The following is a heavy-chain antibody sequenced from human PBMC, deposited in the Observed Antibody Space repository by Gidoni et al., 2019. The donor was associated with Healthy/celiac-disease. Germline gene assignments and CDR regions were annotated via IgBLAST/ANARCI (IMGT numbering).Heavy chain of an antibody. V-gene: IGHV4-39*01. CDR2: IYYSGST. CDR1: GASISSSSYY. D-gene: IGHD3-10*01. J-gene: IGHJ6*02. CDR3: ARFGEDYGMDV. Sequence: QLQLQESGPGLVQPSETLSLTCTVSGASISSSSYYWGWIRQPPGKGLEWIGSIYYSGSTYYNPSLKSRVTISVDTSKNQFSLKLSSVTAADTAVYYCARFGEDYGMDVWGQGTTVTVSS.